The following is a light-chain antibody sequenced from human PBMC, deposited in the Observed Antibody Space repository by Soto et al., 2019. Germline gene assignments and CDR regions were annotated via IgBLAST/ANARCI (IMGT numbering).Light chain of an antibody. CDR1: QVMSNW. Sequence: DIQTSQSPSSVSASVGDRFTITCRASQVMSNWLAWYQQKPGKAPKLLIFAASTLQRGVPSRFRGSGSRTDFTLTISDLQPEDVATYYCQQADSLPITFGQGTRLEI. V-gene: IGKV1D-12*01. J-gene: IGKJ5*01. CDR3: QQADSLPIT. CDR2: AAS.